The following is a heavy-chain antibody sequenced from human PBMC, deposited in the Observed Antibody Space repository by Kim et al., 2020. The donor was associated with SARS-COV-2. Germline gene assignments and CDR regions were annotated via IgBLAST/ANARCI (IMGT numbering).Heavy chain of an antibody. CDR3: ARRGCYAYIWGGYWVDYFDT. V-gene: IGHV3-21*01. CDR1: GFTFSSYS. Sequence: GGSLRLSCAASGFTFSSYSMNWVRQAPGKGLEWVSYISSSSSSIYYADSVKGRFTISRDNAKNSLYLQMNSLRAEDTAVYYCARRGCYAYIWGGYWVDYFDTWGHRALCTVS. J-gene: IGHJ4*03. D-gene: IGHD3-16*01. CDR2: ISSSSSSI.